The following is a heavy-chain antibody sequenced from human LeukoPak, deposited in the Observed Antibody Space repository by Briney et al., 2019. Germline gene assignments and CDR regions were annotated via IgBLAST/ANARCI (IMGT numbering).Heavy chain of an antibody. Sequence: SETLSLTCTVSGGSISSYYWSWIRQPPGKGLEWIGYIYYSGSTNYNPSLKSRVTISVDTSKNQFSLKLSSVTAADTAVYYCARVITIYWYFDLWGRSTLVTVSS. CDR2: IYYSGST. CDR3: ARVITIYWYFDL. CDR1: GGSISSYY. D-gene: IGHD3-9*01. V-gene: IGHV4-59*01. J-gene: IGHJ2*01.